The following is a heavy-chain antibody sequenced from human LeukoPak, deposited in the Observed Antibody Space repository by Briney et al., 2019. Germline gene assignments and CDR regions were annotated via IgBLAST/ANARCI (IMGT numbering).Heavy chain of an antibody. Sequence: GGSLRLSCAASGFNVSNYYVSWVRQAPGKGLEWISIIYYDGSTFYADSVKGRFTISRDISRNTVYLQMNSLRSEDTAVYYCEAGEDVWGEGTTVAVSS. V-gene: IGHV3-66*02. CDR1: GFNVSNYY. D-gene: IGHD6-25*01. CDR3: EAGEDV. J-gene: IGHJ6*04. CDR2: IYYDGST.